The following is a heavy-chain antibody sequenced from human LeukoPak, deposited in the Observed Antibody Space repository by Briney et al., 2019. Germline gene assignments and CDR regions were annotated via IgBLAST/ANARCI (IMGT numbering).Heavy chain of an antibody. D-gene: IGHD3-22*01. V-gene: IGHV3-30*02. CDR2: IRYDGSNK. CDR1: GFTFSSYG. Sequence: GGSLRLSCAASGFTFSSYGMHWVRQAPGKGLEWVAFIRYDGSNKYYADSVKGRFTISRDNSKNTLYLQMNSLRAEDTAVYYCAKDASYYYDSSGYYPFDYWGQGTLVTVSS. CDR3: AKDASYYYDSSGYYPFDY. J-gene: IGHJ4*02.